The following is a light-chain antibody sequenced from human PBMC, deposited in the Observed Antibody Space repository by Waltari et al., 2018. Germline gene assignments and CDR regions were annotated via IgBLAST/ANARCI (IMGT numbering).Light chain of an antibody. CDR1: RSLVHSDGFTS. J-gene: IGKJ1*01. V-gene: IGKV2-30*02. CDR3: MQTADWPAS. CDR2: RVS. Sequence: IGLTQSPLSLPVTFGQPSSISCRTSRSLVHSDGFTSLNWFHQRPGQSPRRLSYRVSNRDSGVPDRFSGSGSGSDFTLKITRVEAEDVGVYYCMQTADWPASFGQGTKVEIK.